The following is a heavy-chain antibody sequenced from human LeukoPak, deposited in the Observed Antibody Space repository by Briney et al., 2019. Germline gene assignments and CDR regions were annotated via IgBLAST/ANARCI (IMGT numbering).Heavy chain of an antibody. D-gene: IGHD2-2*02. CDR2: IIPILGIA. Sequence: ASVKVSCKASGGTFSSYTISWVRQAPGQGLEWMGRIIPILGIANYAQKFQGRVTITADKSTSTAYMELSSLRSEDTAVYYCARDSRDIVVVPAAIIWMGYCGQVTLVTVSS. J-gene: IGHJ4*02. CDR3: ARDSRDIVVVPAAIIWMGY. V-gene: IGHV1-69*04. CDR1: GGTFSSYT.